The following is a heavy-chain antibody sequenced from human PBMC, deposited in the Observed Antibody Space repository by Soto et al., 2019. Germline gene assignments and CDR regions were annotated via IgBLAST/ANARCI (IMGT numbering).Heavy chain of an antibody. CDR3: ARGIYYYGSGTGYYYYYGMDV. Sequence: SETLSLTCAVSGGSISSGGYSWSWIRQPPGKGLEWIGYIYHSGSTYYNPSLKSRVTISVDRSKNQFSLKLSSVTAADTAVYYCARGIYYYGSGTGYYYYYGMDVWGQGTTVTVS. V-gene: IGHV4-30-2*01. CDR2: IYHSGST. J-gene: IGHJ6*02. D-gene: IGHD3-10*01. CDR1: GGSISSGGYS.